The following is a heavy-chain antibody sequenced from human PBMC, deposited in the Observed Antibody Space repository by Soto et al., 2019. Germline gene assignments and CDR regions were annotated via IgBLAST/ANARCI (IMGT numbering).Heavy chain of an antibody. CDR2: ISAYNGNT. Sequence: QVQLVQSGAEVKKPGASVKVSCKASGYTFTSYGISWVRQAPGQGLEWMGWISAYNGNTNYAQKLQGRVTMTTDTTTSTSIVEIRILTADDTAVYCCAGEPLYCTNGVCYGYGMDVWGQGTTVTVSS. J-gene: IGHJ6*02. D-gene: IGHD2-8*01. CDR1: GYTFTSYG. V-gene: IGHV1-18*01. CDR3: AGEPLYCTNGVCYGYGMDV.